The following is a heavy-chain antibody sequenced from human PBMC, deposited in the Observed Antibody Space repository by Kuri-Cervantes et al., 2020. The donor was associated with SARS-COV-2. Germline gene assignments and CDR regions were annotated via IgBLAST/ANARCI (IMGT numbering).Heavy chain of an antibody. CDR2: IRYDGSNK. V-gene: IGHV3-30*02. CDR1: GLTFSSYG. CDR3: AKDGLRVVEEWLPFDY. Sequence: GGSLRLSCAASGLTFSSYGMHWVRQAPGKGLEWVAFIRYDGSNKYYADSVKGRFTISRDNSKNTLYLQMSSLRAEDTAVYYCAKDGLRVVEEWLPFDYWGQGTLVTVSS. J-gene: IGHJ4*02. D-gene: IGHD3-3*01.